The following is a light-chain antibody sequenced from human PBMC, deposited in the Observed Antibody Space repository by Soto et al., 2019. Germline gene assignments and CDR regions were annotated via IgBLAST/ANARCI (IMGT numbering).Light chain of an antibody. CDR2: GAS. Sequence: EIVMTQSPATLSVSQGERATLSCRASQSVSRNLAWYQQKPGQAPRLLIYGASTRATGIPARFSGSGSGTEFTLTISSLQSEDFAVYYCKQYNNWPYTFGQGTKLEIK. V-gene: IGKV3-15*01. J-gene: IGKJ2*01. CDR3: KQYNNWPYT. CDR1: QSVSRN.